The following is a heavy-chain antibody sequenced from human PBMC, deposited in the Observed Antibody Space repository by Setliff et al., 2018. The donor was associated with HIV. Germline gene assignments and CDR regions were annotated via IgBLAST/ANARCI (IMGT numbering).Heavy chain of an antibody. Sequence: KTSETLSLTCTVSGASFTTHYWSLIRQPPGKGLEWIGCISTSGSTNYNPALKSRVTLSIDSSKNQFSLKMSSVTAADTAVYYCTRLAGGYADYWGQGTLVTVSS. J-gene: IGHJ4*02. V-gene: IGHV4-4*09. CDR3: TRLAGGYADY. CDR2: ISTSGST. CDR1: GASFTTHY. D-gene: IGHD5-12*01.